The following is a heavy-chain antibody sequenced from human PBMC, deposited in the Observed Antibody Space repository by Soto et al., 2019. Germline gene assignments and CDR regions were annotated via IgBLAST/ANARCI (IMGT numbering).Heavy chain of an antibody. Sequence: SETLSLTCTVSGGSISSGDYYWSWIRQPPGKGLEWIGYIYYSGSTYYNPSLKSRVTISLDSSKNQFSLKLTSVTAADTAIYYCARGHLWLEDWAQGTLVTVSS. CDR3: ARGHLWLED. V-gene: IGHV4-30-4*02. CDR1: GGSISSGDYY. D-gene: IGHD3-3*01. CDR2: IYYSGST. J-gene: IGHJ4*02.